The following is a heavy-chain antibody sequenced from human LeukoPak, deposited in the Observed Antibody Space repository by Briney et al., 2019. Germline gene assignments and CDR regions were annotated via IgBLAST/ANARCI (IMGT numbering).Heavy chain of an antibody. CDR1: GYTFTSYG. CDR2: ISAYNGNT. D-gene: IGHD6-13*01. V-gene: IGHV1-18*01. J-gene: IGHJ5*02. CDR3: ARDRGSSWENWFDP. Sequence: ASVKVSCKASGYTFTSYGISWVRQAPGQELEWMGWISAYNGNTNYAQKLQGRVNMTTDTSTSTAYMELRSLRSDDTAVYYCARDRGSSWENWFDPWGQGTLVTVSS.